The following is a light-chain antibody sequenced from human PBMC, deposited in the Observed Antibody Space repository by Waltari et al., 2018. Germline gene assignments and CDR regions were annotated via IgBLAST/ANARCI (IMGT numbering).Light chain of an antibody. J-gene: IGLJ3*02. CDR2: EVI. CDR3: CSYANRL. Sequence: QSALTQPASVSGSPGQSITISFTGTSSDIGSYDLVSWYQQHPGKAPKLIIYEVIKRPVGVSDRFSGSKSGNTASLTISGLQAEDEADYFCCSYANRLFGGGTKLTVL. CDR1: SSDIGSYDL. V-gene: IGLV2-23*02.